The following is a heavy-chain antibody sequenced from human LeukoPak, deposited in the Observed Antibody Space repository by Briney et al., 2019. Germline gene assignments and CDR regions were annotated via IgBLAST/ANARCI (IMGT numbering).Heavy chain of an antibody. CDR3: AKSTRLTIFGVVRPFVY. J-gene: IGHJ4*02. D-gene: IGHD3-3*01. Sequence: GGSLRLSCAASGFTFSNYAMSWVRQAPGMGLEWVSPIIASGGSTYYADSVKGRFTISRDNSRNTLYLQINTLSADDTAVYYCAKSTRLTIFGVVRPFVYGGQGTLVTVCS. V-gene: IGHV3-23*01. CDR2: IIASGGST. CDR1: GFTFSNYA.